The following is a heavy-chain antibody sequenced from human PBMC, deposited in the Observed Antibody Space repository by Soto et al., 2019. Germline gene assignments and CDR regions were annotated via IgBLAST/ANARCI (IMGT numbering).Heavy chain of an antibody. D-gene: IGHD1-26*01. V-gene: IGHV4-30-4*01. CDR3: ARDLSGLRIFDP. Sequence: SETLSLTCAVSSGSIDNVYWWSWVRQSPGKGLEWIGYIYYSGSTYYNPSLKSRVTISVDTSKNQFSLKLSSVTAADTAVYYCARDLSGLRIFDPWGQGTLVTVSS. J-gene: IGHJ5*02. CDR2: IYYSGST. CDR1: SGSIDNVYW.